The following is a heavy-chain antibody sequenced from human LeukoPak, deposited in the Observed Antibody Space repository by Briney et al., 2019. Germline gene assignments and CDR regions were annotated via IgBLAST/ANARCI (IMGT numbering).Heavy chain of an antibody. D-gene: IGHD3-16*02. Sequence: GGSLRLSCAASGFTVSSNYMSWVRQAPGKGLEWVANIKQDGSKKYYVDPVKGRFTISRDNAKNSLYLQMNSLRAEDTAVYYCARHRESQGYAFDIWGQGTMVTISS. V-gene: IGHV3-7*01. CDR1: GFTVSSNY. J-gene: IGHJ3*02. CDR3: ARHRESQGYAFDI. CDR2: IKQDGSKK.